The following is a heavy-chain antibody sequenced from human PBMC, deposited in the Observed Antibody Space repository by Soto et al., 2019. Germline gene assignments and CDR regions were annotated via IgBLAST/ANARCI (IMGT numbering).Heavy chain of an antibody. CDR3: ARRTPLYASESSRFDP. CDR1: GGSITNNDYY. CDR2: IHYSGGA. J-gene: IGHJ5*02. V-gene: IGHV4-39*01. D-gene: IGHD3-10*01. Sequence: PSETLSLTCIVSGGSITNNDYYWGWIRRPPGKGLEWIGTIHYSGGASHNPSLKSRVIISADTSKNQFSLRLSSVTAADTAVYYCARRTPLYASESSRFDPWGQGALVTVSS.